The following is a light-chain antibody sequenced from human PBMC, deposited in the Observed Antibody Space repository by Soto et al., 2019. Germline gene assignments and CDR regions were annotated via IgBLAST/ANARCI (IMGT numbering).Light chain of an antibody. CDR3: KQYYGYPQS. CDR1: QGISSY. Sequence: AIRMTQSPSSLSASTGDRVTITCRASQGISSYLAWYQQKPGKAPKLLIYAASTLQSGVPSRFSGSGSGTDFALTIRCLQSEDFATYYCKQYYGYPQSYGRATKVEIK. CDR2: AAS. J-gene: IGKJ1*01. V-gene: IGKV1-8*01.